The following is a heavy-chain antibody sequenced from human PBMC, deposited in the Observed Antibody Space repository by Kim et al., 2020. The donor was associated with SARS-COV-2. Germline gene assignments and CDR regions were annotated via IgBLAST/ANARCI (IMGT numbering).Heavy chain of an antibody. Sequence: GGSLRLSCTASGFTFNDYYMTWIRQAPGKGLEWISYISSSSSYTKYADSVKGRFTISRDNAKNSLYLQMNSLRAEDTAVYYCARVDSGSTAWYYFDYWGQGTLVTVSS. D-gene: IGHD6-19*01. V-gene: IGHV3-11*03. CDR3: ARVDSGSTAWYYFDY. CDR2: ISSSSSYT. CDR1: GFTFNDYY. J-gene: IGHJ4*02.